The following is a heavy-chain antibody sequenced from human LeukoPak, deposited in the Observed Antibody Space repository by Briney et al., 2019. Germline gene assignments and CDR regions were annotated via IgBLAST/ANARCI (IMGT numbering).Heavy chain of an antibody. D-gene: IGHD3-3*01. CDR2: IIPIFGTA. Sequence: SVKVSCKASGGTFSSYAISWVRQAPGQGLEWMVGIIPIFGTANYAQKFQGRVTITADESTSTAYMELSSLRSEDTAVYYCARDGYWSGLDRGWWYMDVWGKGTTVTVSS. J-gene: IGHJ6*03. V-gene: IGHV1-69*13. CDR3: ARDGYWSGLDRGWWYMDV. CDR1: GGTFSSYA.